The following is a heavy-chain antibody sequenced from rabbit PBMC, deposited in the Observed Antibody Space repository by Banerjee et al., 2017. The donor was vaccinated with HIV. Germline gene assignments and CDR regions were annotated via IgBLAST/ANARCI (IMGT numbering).Heavy chain of an antibody. CDR3: ARDGYAGHGYPNL. D-gene: IGHD6-1*01. CDR1: GSDISSNA. V-gene: IGHV1S47*01. Sequence: QEQLEESGGDLVKPEGSLTLTCKASGSDISSNAMCWVRQAPGKGLELIACIYSSNGDKWYASWVNGRFTISRSTSLNTVDLKMTSLTAADTATYFCARDGYAGHGYPNLWGQGTLVTVS. J-gene: IGHJ4*01. CDR2: IYSSNGDK.